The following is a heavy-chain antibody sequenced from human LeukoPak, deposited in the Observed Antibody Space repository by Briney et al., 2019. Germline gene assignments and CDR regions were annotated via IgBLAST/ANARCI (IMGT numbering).Heavy chain of an antibody. D-gene: IGHD3-10*01. CDR1: GFTFSSYG. CDR2: ISYDGSNK. CDR3: AREVRKVVNAFDI. Sequence: GRSLRLSCAASGFTFSSYGMHWVRQAPGKGLEWVAVISYDGSNKYYADSVKGRFTISRDNSMNTLYLQMNSLRAEDTAVYYCAREVRKVVNAFDIWGQGTMVTVSS. J-gene: IGHJ3*02. V-gene: IGHV3-30*03.